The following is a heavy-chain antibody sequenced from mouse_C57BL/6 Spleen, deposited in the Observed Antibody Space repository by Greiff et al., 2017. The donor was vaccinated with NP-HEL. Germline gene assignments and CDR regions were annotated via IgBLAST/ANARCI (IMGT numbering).Heavy chain of an antibody. V-gene: IGHV1-69*01. CDR1: GYTFTSYW. Sequence: VQLQQPGAELVMPGASVKLSCKASGYTFTSYWMHWVKQRPGQGLEWIGEIDPSDSYTNYNQKFKGKSTLTVDKSSSTAYMQLSSLTSEDSAVYYCARYDGYPPYAMDYWGQGTSVTVSS. CDR3: ARYDGYPPYAMDY. D-gene: IGHD2-3*01. CDR2: IDPSDSYT. J-gene: IGHJ4*01.